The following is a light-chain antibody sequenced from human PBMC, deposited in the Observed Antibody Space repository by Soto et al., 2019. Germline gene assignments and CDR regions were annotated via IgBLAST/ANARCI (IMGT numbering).Light chain of an antibody. V-gene: IGKV1-39*01. CDR1: QIIDNY. J-gene: IGKJ3*01. Sequence: DIQMTQSPPSLSASVGDRVTITCRTSQIIDNYFNCYQQKPGKAPKLLIDAASTWQSGVPSRFSASGSETDFTLTISSLQPEDFATYYCQQSYTTLFTFGPGTKVDIK. CDR2: AAS. CDR3: QQSYTTLFT.